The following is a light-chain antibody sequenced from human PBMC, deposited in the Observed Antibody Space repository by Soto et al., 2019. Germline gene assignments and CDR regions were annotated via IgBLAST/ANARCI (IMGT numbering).Light chain of an antibody. J-gene: IGLJ1*01. Sequence: QSVLTQPPSASGSPGQSVTISCTGTSSDVGKYDYVSWFQHHPGKAPKLIIHGVTNRPSGVSSRFSGSKSDYTASLTISGLQAEDEADYYCSSYTTAFFYVFGTGTKVTFL. CDR2: GVT. CDR1: SSDVGKYDY. CDR3: SSYTTAFFYV. V-gene: IGLV2-14*01.